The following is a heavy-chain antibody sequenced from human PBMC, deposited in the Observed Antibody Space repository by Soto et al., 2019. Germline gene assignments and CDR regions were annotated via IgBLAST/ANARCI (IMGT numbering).Heavy chain of an antibody. V-gene: IGHV4-59*01. J-gene: IGHJ6*02. Sequence: SETLSLTCPVSGGSISSYYWSWIRQPPGKGLEWIGYIYYSGSTNYNPSLKSRVTISVDTSKNQFSLKLSSVTAADTAVYYCARSRYGSGSYYNRQYYYYYGMDVWGQGTTVTVSS. CDR3: ARSRYGSGSYYNRQYYYYYGMDV. CDR1: GGSISSYY. CDR2: IYYSGST. D-gene: IGHD3-10*01.